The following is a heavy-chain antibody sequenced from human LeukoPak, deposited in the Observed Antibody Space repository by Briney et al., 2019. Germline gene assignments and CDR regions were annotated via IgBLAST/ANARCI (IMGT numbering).Heavy chain of an antibody. CDR2: ISSSSSTI. J-gene: IGHJ4*02. D-gene: IGHD3-9*01. CDR1: GFTFSSYS. Sequence: PGGSLRLSCAASGFTFSSYSMNWVRQAPGKGLEGVSYISSSSSTIYYADSVKGRFTISRDNAKNSLYLQMNSLRAEDTAVYYCARGTTYYDILTGYWIWGQGTLVTVSS. V-gene: IGHV3-48*01. CDR3: ARGTTYYDILTGYWI.